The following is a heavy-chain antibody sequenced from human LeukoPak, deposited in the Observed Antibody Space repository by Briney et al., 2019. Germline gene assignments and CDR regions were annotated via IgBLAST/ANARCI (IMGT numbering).Heavy chain of an antibody. CDR1: GFTFSSYS. CDR2: ISSSSSYI. Sequence: GGSLRLSCAASGFTFSSYSMNWVRQAPGKGLEWVSSISSSSSYIYYADSVKGRFTISRDIAKNSLYLQMNSLRAEDTAVYYCAREGIAALDLNNWGQGTLVTVSS. V-gene: IGHV3-21*01. J-gene: IGHJ4*02. CDR3: AREGIAALDLNN. D-gene: IGHD6-25*01.